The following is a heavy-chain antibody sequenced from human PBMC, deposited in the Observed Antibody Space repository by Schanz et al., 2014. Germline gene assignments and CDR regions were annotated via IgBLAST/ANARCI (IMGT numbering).Heavy chain of an antibody. D-gene: IGHD6-13*01. CDR3: ARDGEAAAGCDY. CDR1: GYTFTSYY. Sequence: QVQLVQSGAEVKKPGASVKVSCEASGYTFTSYYIHWFRQAPGQGLEWMGIINPSGGSTSYAQKFQGRLTVTRDTSTSTVYMELSSLRSEDTAVYYCARDGEAAAGCDYWGQGTLVTVSS. J-gene: IGHJ4*02. CDR2: INPSGGST. V-gene: IGHV1-46*03.